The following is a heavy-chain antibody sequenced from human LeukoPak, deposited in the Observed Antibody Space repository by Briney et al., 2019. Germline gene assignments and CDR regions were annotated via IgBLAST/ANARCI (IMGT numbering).Heavy chain of an antibody. CDR2: FDPEDGEA. Sequence: ALVKVSCKVSGYTLTELSMHWVRQAPGKGLEWMGGFDPEDGEAIYAQKFQGRVTMTEDTSTDTAYMELSSLRSEDTAVYYCATDLSGTYGFWWGQGTLVTVSS. CDR3: ATDLSGTYGFW. V-gene: IGHV1-24*01. D-gene: IGHD1-26*01. J-gene: IGHJ4*02. CDR1: GYTLTELS.